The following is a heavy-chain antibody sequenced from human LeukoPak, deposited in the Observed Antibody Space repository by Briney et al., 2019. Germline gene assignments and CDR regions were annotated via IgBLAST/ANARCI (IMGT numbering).Heavy chain of an antibody. CDR1: GFHFSNYW. Sequence: GESLKISCEGSGFHFSNYWIAWVRQMPGKGLEWMGIIYPGDSESRYSPSFEGQVTISVDKSISTAYLHWSSLKASDTAMYYCATRLGYCTNGVCAGAFDIWGQGTMVTVSS. CDR3: ATRLGYCTNGVCAGAFDI. J-gene: IGHJ3*02. CDR2: IYPGDSES. V-gene: IGHV5-51*01. D-gene: IGHD2-8*01.